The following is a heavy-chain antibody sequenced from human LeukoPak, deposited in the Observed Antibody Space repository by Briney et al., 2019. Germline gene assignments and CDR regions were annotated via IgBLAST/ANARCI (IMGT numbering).Heavy chain of an antibody. CDR2: IYSSGST. CDR3: ARRAVAENYFDY. J-gene: IGHJ4*02. V-gene: IGHV4-4*09. CDR1: VGSLSGYY. D-gene: IGHD6-19*01. Sequence: SETVSLTCTVSVGSLSGYYWSWIRQPPGKGLEWIGYIYSSGSTTYNSSLKSRVTISVDTSKTQCSLKLSSVTAADTAVYYCARRAVAENYFDYWGQGTLVTVSS.